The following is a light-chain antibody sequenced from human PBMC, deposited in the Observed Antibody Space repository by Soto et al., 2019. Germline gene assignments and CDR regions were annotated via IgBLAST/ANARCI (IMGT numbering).Light chain of an antibody. J-gene: IGKJ2*01. CDR3: QQYDSRPNT. Sequence: DLQITQSPSSLSASVGDRVTITCQASQDITLYLNWYQHKAGKAPSLLIHDVSTLETGVPARFSGRGSGTNCTLNLIDLKPEDGATDDCQQYDSRPNTFGQGTKVDIK. CDR1: QDITLY. CDR2: DVS. V-gene: IGKV1-33*01.